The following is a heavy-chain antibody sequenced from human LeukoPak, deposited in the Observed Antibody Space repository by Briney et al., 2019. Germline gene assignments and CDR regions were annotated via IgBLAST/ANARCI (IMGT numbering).Heavy chain of an antibody. D-gene: IGHD5-18*01. V-gene: IGHV4-34*01. J-gene: IGHJ4*02. CDR2: INHSGST. CDR1: GGPFSGYY. CDR3: ARGRWYSYGNYYFDY. Sequence: SETLSLTCAVYGGPFSGYYWSWIRQPPGKGLEWIGEINHSGSTNYNPSLKSRVTISVDTSKNQFSLKLSSVTAADTAVYYCARGRWYSYGNYYFDYWGQGTLVTVSS.